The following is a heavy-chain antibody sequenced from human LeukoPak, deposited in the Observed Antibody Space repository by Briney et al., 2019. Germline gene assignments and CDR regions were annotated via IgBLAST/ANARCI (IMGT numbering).Heavy chain of an antibody. CDR2: INGDGSST. CDR1: GFIFNNYW. V-gene: IGHV3-74*01. Sequence: GGSLRLSCAASGFIFNNYWMHWVRQTPGEGPLWLSRINGDGSSTSYTHSVQGRFIISRDNAKNTLYLQVNSLRAEDTAVYYCTRQWHTPSDYWGQGTLVTVSS. J-gene: IGHJ4*02. CDR3: TRQWHTPSDY. D-gene: IGHD6-19*01.